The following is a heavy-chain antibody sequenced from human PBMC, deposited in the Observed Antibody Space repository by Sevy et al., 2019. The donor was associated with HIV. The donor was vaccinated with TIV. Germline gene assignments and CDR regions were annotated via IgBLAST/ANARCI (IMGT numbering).Heavy chain of an antibody. CDR2: INHSGST. V-gene: IGHV4-34*01. J-gene: IGHJ6*02. CDR3: ARAPFYGMDV. Sequence: SETLSLTCGVYGGSFSAYYWSWIRQPPGKGLVWIGEINHSGSTNYNPSLKSRVTISVDTSKIQFSLRLSSVTATDTAVYYCARAPFYGMDVWGQGTTVTVSS. CDR1: GGSFSAYY.